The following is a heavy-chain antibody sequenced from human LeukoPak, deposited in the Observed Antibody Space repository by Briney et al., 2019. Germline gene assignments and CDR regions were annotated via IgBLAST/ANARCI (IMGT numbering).Heavy chain of an antibody. CDR2: IKQDGSEK. Sequence: GGSLRLSCAASGFTFSSYWMSWVRQAPGKGLEWVANIKQDGSEKYYVDSVKGRFTISRDNAKNSLYLQMNSLRAEDTAVYYYAREPISGSYYRMPSIDYWGQGTLVTVSS. D-gene: IGHD1-26*01. V-gene: IGHV3-7*01. CDR3: AREPISGSYYRMPSIDY. J-gene: IGHJ4*02. CDR1: GFTFSSYW.